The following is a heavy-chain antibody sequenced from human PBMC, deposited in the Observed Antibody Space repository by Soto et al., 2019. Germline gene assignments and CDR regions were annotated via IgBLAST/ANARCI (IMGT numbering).Heavy chain of an antibody. D-gene: IGHD5-18*01. CDR2: MNAGVGNT. CDR3: ARDTGYTFGSLNY. Sequence: SVTVSCKASVYTLTDYALHWVRQDPGQRLEWMGWMNAGVGNTLYSQKFQGRITITRDTSASTAYMELNSLKSEDTAIYYCARDTGYTFGSLNYWGPGTLVTVSS. V-gene: IGHV1-3*01. CDR1: VYTLTDYA. J-gene: IGHJ4*02.